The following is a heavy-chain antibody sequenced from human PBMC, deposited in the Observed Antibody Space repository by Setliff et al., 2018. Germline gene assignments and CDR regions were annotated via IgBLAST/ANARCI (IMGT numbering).Heavy chain of an antibody. J-gene: IGHJ6*02. CDR2: IKSKTDGGTT. CDR3: TTDNAGVNGDYADYYYYYGLDV. CDR1: AFTFSNAW. Sequence: PGGSLRLSCAASAFTFSNAWMSWVRQAPGKGLEWVGRIKSKTDGGTTDYAAPVKGRFTISRDDSKNTLYLQMNSLGTEDTAVYYCTTDNAGVNGDYADYYYYYGLDVWGQGTTVTVSS. V-gene: IGHV3-15*01. D-gene: IGHD4-17*01.